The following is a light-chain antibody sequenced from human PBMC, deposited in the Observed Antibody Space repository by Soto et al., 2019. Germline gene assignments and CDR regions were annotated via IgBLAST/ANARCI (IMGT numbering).Light chain of an antibody. CDR1: QSISSN. J-gene: IGKJ1*01. CDR3: QQYGSSPWT. V-gene: IGKV3-20*01. Sequence: EIVMTQSPDTLSVSPGERATLSCRASQSISSNLAWYLQKVGQAPRLLIYGASSRATGIPDRFSGSGSGTDFTLTISRLDPEDFAVYYCQQYGSSPWTFGQGTKVEIK. CDR2: GAS.